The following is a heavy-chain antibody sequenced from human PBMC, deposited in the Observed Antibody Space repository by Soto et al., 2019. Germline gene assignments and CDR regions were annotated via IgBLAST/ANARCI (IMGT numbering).Heavy chain of an antibody. Sequence: TLSLTCTFSGGSISSVGYSWTWIRQSPGKGLEWIGYTYQSGSAYYNPSLKSRVTISVDRSKNQFSLNLTSVTAADTAVYYCARDYYGMDVWGQGTTVTVSS. J-gene: IGHJ6*02. CDR2: TYQSGSA. V-gene: IGHV4-30-2*06. CDR1: GGSISSVGYS. CDR3: ARDYYGMDV.